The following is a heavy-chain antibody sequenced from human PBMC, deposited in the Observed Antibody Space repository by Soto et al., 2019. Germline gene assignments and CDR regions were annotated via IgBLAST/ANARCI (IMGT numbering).Heavy chain of an antibody. Sequence: SETLSLTCTVSGGSISSYYWSWIREPPGKGLEWIGYIYYSGSTNYNPSLKSRVTISVDTSKNQFSLKLSSVTAADTAVYYCARERETEYGSGNYFDYWGQGTLVTVS. CDR1: GGSISSYY. CDR2: IYYSGST. D-gene: IGHD3-10*01. J-gene: IGHJ4*02. CDR3: ARERETEYGSGNYFDY. V-gene: IGHV4-59*01.